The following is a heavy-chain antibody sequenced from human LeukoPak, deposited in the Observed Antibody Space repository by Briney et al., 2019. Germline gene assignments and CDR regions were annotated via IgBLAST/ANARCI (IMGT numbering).Heavy chain of an antibody. CDR1: GFTFSSYG. CDR3: ATAYHAFDY. J-gene: IGHJ4*02. Sequence: GGSLRLSCAASGFTFSSYGMHWVRQAPGKGLEWVAVISYDGSNKYYADSVKGRFTISRDNSKNTLYLQMNSLRAEDTAVYYCATAYHAFDYWGQGTLVTVSS. V-gene: IGHV3-30*03. CDR2: ISYDGSNK.